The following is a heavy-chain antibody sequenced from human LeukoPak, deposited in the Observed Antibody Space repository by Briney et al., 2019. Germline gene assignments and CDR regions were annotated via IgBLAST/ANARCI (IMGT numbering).Heavy chain of an antibody. Sequence: SETLSLTCTVSGGSVNNGPYYWSWIRQHPGKGLEWIGYISYTGGAYYNPSLESRVSMSVDTSKNQFSLKLSSVTAADTAMYYCARIIVGASFDYWGQGTLVTVSS. J-gene: IGHJ4*02. D-gene: IGHD1-26*01. CDR1: GGSVNNGPYY. CDR3: ARIIVGASFDY. CDR2: ISYTGGA. V-gene: IGHV4-31*03.